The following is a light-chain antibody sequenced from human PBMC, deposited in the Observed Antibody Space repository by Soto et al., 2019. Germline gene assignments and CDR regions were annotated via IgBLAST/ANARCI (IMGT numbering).Light chain of an antibody. CDR2: AAS. CDR3: QQYDSYPLT. CDR1: QDIRNY. J-gene: IGKJ4*01. V-gene: IGKV1-16*02. Sequence: DLPMTQSPSSLSASVGDRVTITCRASQDIRNYLAWFQQKPGKAPKSLIYAASNLQSGVPSKFSGSGSGTDFTLTISSLQPEDFAIYICQQYDSYPLTFGGGTKVEIK.